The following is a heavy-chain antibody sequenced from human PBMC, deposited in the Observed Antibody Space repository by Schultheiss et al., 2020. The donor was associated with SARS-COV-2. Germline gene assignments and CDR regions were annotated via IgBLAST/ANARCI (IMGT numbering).Heavy chain of an antibody. J-gene: IGHJ3*02. V-gene: IGHV4-34*01. CDR3: ARVPYDSSGYYALEDAFDI. Sequence: SETLSLTCAVYGGSFSGYYWSWIRQPPGKGLEWIGEINHSGSTNYNPSLKSRVTISVDTSKNQFSLQLNSVIPEDTAVYYCARVPYDSSGYYALEDAFDIWGQGTMVTVSS. D-gene: IGHD3-22*01. CDR2: INHSGST. CDR1: GGSFSGYY.